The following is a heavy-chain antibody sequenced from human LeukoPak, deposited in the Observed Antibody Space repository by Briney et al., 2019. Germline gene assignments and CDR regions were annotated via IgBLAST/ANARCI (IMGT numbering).Heavy chain of an antibody. CDR2: ISYDGSNK. Sequence: GRSLRLSCAASGFTFSSYGMHWVRQAPGKGLEWVALISYDGSNKYYADSVKGRFTISRDNSKNTLYLQMNSLRAEDTAVYFCVRAKGGPGSTWAFDIWGQGTMVTVSS. J-gene: IGHJ3*02. CDR3: VRAKGGPGSTWAFDI. D-gene: IGHD6-13*01. V-gene: IGHV3-30*03. CDR1: GFTFSSYG.